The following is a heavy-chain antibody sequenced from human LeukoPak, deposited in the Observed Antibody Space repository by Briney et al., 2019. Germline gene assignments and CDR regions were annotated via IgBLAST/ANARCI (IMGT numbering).Heavy chain of an antibody. CDR1: RFTFSSYA. Sequence: PGGSLRLSCAASRFTFSSYAMSWVRQAPGKGLEWVSGISGSGGSTDYADSVKGRFTISRDNAKNSLYLQMNSLRAEDTALYYCARVKWIVGATKRIYYYYYMDVWGKGTTVTVSS. CDR2: ISGSGGST. D-gene: IGHD1-26*01. CDR3: ARVKWIVGATKRIYYYYYMDV. V-gene: IGHV3-23*01. J-gene: IGHJ6*03.